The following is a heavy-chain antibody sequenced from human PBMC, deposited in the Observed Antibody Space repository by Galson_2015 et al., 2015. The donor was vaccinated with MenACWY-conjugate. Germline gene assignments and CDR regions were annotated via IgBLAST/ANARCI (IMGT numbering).Heavy chain of an antibody. CDR1: GFTFSSYA. Sequence: SLRLSCAASGFTFSSYAMSWVRQAPGKGLEWVSASDSGGSTYYADSVKGRFTITRDNSKSTLYLQMNSLRAEDTAVFYCAKAPHVNIVATPPDYWGQGTLVTVSS. D-gene: IGHD5-12*01. J-gene: IGHJ4*02. V-gene: IGHV3-23*01. CDR3: AKAPHVNIVATPPDY. CDR2: SDSGGST.